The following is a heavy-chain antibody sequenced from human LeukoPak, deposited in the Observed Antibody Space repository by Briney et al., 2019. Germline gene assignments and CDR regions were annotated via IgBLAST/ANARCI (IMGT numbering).Heavy chain of an antibody. CDR2: ISSNGGNT. Sequence: PGGSLRLSCSASGLTFSSYAMHWGRQAPGKGLEYVSVISSNGGNTYYADSVKGRFTISRDNSKNTLFLQMSSLRAEDTAVYYCSSGSSMDVWGQGTTVTVSS. CDR1: GLTFSSYA. V-gene: IGHV3-64D*06. CDR3: SSGSSMDV. D-gene: IGHD3-22*01. J-gene: IGHJ6*02.